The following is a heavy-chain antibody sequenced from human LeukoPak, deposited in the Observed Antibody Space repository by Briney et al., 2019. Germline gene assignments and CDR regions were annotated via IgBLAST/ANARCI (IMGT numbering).Heavy chain of an antibody. J-gene: IGHJ4*02. CDR3: AKTSGRITFGGVIVALDY. Sequence: PGRSLRLSCAASGFTFSSYGMHWVRQAPGKGLEWVAVISYYGSNRYYADSVKGRFTISRDNSKNTLYLQMNSLRAEDTAVYYCAKTSGRITFGGVIVALDYWGQGTLVTVSS. CDR1: GFTFSSYG. V-gene: IGHV3-30*18. CDR2: ISYYGSNR. D-gene: IGHD3-16*02.